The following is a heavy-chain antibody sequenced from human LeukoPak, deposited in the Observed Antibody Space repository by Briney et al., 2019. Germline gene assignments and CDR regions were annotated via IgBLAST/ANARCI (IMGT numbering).Heavy chain of an antibody. V-gene: IGHV4-39*07. CDR3: ARVTGYMIEDYFDY. CDR2: IYYSGST. J-gene: IGHJ4*02. CDR1: GVSISSSNSY. Sequence: SETLSLTCTVSGVSISSSNSYWGWIRQPPGKGLEWIGSIYYSGSTNYKPSLKSRVTISVETSKNQFSLKLRSVTAADTAVYYCARVTGYMIEDYFDYWGQGTLVTASS. D-gene: IGHD3-22*01.